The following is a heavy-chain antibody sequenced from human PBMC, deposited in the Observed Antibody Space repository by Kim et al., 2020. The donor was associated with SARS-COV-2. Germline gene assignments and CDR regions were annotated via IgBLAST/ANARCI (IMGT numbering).Heavy chain of an antibody. V-gene: IGHV3-11*06. Sequence: VTGRFTISKDNAKNSLYPQMNSLRAEDTAVYYCAIDTVIDIAAASAFDYWGQGTLVTFSS. CDR3: AIDTVIDIAAASAFDY. J-gene: IGHJ4*02. D-gene: IGHD6-13*01.